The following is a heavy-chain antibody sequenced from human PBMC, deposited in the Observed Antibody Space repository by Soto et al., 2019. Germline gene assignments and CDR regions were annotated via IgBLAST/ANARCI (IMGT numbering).Heavy chain of an antibody. CDR3: ARPRYPGRGYYGMDV. V-gene: IGHV5-51*01. D-gene: IGHD2-15*01. J-gene: IGHJ6*02. CDR1: GYSFTTYW. CDR2: IYPGDSDT. Sequence: CKGSGYSFTTYWIAWVRHMPGKGLEWMGIIYPGDSDTRYSPSFQGQVTISADKSISTAYLQWSSLKASDTAMYYCARPRYPGRGYYGMDVWGQGTTVTVSS.